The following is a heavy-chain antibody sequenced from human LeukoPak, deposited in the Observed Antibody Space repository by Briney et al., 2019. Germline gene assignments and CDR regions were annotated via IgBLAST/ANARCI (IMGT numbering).Heavy chain of an antibody. V-gene: IGHV1-2*02. Sequence: ASVKVSCKASGYTFTGYYMHWVRQAPGQGLEWMGWINPNSGGTNYAQKFQGRVTMTRDTSISTAYMELSRLRSDDTAVYCCARGPVDYGGNSVSSDYWGQGTLVTVSS. CDR1: GYTFTGYY. D-gene: IGHD4-23*01. J-gene: IGHJ4*02. CDR3: ARGPVDYGGNSVSSDY. CDR2: INPNSGGT.